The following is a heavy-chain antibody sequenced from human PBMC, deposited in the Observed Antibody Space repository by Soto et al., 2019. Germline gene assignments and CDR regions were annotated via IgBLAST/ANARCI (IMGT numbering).Heavy chain of an antibody. CDR1: GFTFSSYS. CDR2: ISSSSSTI. J-gene: IGHJ6*02. Sequence: GGSLRLSCAASGFTFSSYSMNWVRQAPGKGLEWVSYISSSSSTIYYADSVEGRFTISRDNAKNSLYLQMNSLRAEDTAVYYCARDQGGPTVVTRVYTPLDVWGQGTTVTVSS. D-gene: IGHD4-17*01. CDR3: ARDQGGPTVVTRVYTPLDV. V-gene: IGHV3-48*01.